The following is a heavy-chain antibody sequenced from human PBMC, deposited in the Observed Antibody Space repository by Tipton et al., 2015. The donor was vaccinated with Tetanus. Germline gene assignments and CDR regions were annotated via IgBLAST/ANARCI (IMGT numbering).Heavy chain of an antibody. CDR1: GGFITKDY. J-gene: IGHJ4*02. D-gene: IGHD6-19*01. CDR3: AGSQWLDGFIFDY. CDR2: ISHSGSP. V-gene: IGHV4-59*01. Sequence: LRLSCNVSGGFITKDYWSWIRQSPGKTLEWIGYISHSGSPNYNPSLKSRATVSVDTSKNQFSLDLTSVTAADTGVYYCAGSQWLDGFIFDYWGQGSLVTVAS.